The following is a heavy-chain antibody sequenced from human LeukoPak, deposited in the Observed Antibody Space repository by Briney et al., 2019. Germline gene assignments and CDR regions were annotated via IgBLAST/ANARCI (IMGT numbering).Heavy chain of an antibody. V-gene: IGHV4-39*07. CDR2: IYSSGST. Sequence: SETLSLTCTVSGGSISSSYYYWGWIRQPPGKGLEWIGSIYSSGSTYYNPSLKSRVTISVDTSKNQFSLKLSSVTAADTAVYYCARGSGGRSDYWGQGTLVTVSS. CDR1: GGSISSSYYY. D-gene: IGHD4-23*01. CDR3: ARGSGGRSDY. J-gene: IGHJ4*02.